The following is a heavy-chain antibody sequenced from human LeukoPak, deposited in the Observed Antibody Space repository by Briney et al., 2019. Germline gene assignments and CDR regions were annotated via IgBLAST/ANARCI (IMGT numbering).Heavy chain of an antibody. CDR3: ANVYYDFWSGYYPSLYYFDY. Sequence: SETLSLTCTVSGVSISSYYWGWIRQPPGKGLEWIGSIYYSGSTYYNPSLKSRVTISVDTSKNQFSLKLSSVTAADTAVYYCANVYYDFWSGYYPSLYYFDYWGQGTLVTVSS. CDR1: GVSISSYY. V-gene: IGHV4-39*07. CDR2: IYYSGST. D-gene: IGHD3-3*01. J-gene: IGHJ4*02.